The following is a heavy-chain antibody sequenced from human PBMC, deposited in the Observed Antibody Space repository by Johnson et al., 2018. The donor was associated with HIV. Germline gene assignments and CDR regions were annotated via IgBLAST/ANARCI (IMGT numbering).Heavy chain of an antibody. Sequence: VQVVESGGGLVKPGGSLRLSCAASGFSFTDAWMNWVRQAPGKGLEWVGRVTSKTDGGTTDYAAPVKGRFTISRDGSKNTLYLQMNSLKTEDTAVYYCTTGLYWNDAFDIWGQGTMVTVSS. D-gene: IGHD1-1*01. V-gene: IGHV3-15*01. CDR2: VTSKTDGGTT. J-gene: IGHJ3*02. CDR1: GFSFTDAW. CDR3: TTGLYWNDAFDI.